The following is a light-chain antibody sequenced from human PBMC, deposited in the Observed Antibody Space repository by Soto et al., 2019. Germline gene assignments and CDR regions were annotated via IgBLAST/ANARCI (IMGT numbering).Light chain of an antibody. Sequence: DIQMTQSPSTLSASVGDRVTITCRASQGIKNWLAWYQQKPGKPPKLLISKASNLESGVPVRFSGSGSETEFTLTISSLQPDDSATYYCQQYNSYALLTFAGGTRVDIK. V-gene: IGKV1-5*03. CDR1: QGIKNW. CDR2: KAS. CDR3: QQYNSYALLT. J-gene: IGKJ4*01.